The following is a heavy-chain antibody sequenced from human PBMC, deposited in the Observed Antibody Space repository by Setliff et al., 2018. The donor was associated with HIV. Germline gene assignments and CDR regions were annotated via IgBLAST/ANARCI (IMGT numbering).Heavy chain of an antibody. CDR1: GGSISSSSYY. CDR2: IYYRGTT. V-gene: IGHV4-39*01. Sequence: SETLSLTCSVSGGSISSSSYYWGRIRQPPGKGLEWIGNIYYRGTTYYNPSLKSRVTISVDTSKNQYSVRLSSVTAADTAVYYCARMWRWCGPESYYFDYWGRGTLVTVSS. J-gene: IGHJ4*02. D-gene: IGHD2-21*01. CDR3: ARMWRWCGPESYYFDY.